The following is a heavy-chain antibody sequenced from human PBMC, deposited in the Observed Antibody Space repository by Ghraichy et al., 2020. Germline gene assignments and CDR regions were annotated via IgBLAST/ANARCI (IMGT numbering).Heavy chain of an antibody. V-gene: IGHV4-59*01. J-gene: IGHJ4*02. Sequence: SETLSLTCTVSGGSISTYYWSWIRQPPGKGLEWIGYIYDSGSTKYNPSLKSRVTISVDTSKSPFSLRLTSVTAADTAVYYCAGDHYDGSGYYYFDYWGQGTLVTVSS. CDR2: IYDSGST. D-gene: IGHD3-22*01. CDR1: GGSISTYY. CDR3: AGDHYDGSGYYYFDY.